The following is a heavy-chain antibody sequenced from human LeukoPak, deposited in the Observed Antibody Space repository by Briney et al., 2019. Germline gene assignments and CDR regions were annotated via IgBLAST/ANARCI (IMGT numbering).Heavy chain of an antibody. D-gene: IGHD3-3*01. V-gene: IGHV5-51*01. J-gene: IGHJ4*02. CDR1: GYSFTNNW. Sequence: GESLKISCKGSGYSFTNNWIGWVRQMPGKGLEWMGITYPGDSNTRYSPSFQGQVTISADKSISSAYLQWSSLKASDTAMYYCARLSQYYDFWSGYQIYPCYFDYWGQGTLVTVSS. CDR2: TYPGDSNT. CDR3: ARLSQYYDFWSGYQIYPCYFDY.